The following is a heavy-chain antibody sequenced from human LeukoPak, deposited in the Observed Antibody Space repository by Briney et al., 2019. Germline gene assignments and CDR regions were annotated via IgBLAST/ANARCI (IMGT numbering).Heavy chain of an antibody. Sequence: GGSLRLSCAASGFTFSIYSMNWVRQAPGKGLEWASYISSSSTTIYYADSVKGRFTISRDNAKNSLYLQMNSLRDDDTAVYYCARDLGEQVIDYWGQGTLVSVSS. D-gene: IGHD1/OR15-1a*01. V-gene: IGHV3-48*02. CDR2: ISSSSTTI. CDR1: GFTFSIYS. J-gene: IGHJ4*02. CDR3: ARDLGEQVIDY.